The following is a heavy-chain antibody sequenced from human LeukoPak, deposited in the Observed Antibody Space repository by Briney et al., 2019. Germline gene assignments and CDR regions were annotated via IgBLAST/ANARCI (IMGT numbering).Heavy chain of an antibody. CDR2: IYHSGST. D-gene: IGHD1-1*01. CDR3: ARAGTTD. CDR1: GYSISSGYY. V-gene: IGHV4-38-2*02. Sequence: PSETLSLTCTVSGYSISSGYYWGWIRQPPGKGLEWIGSIYHSGSTYYNPSLKSRVTISVDTSKNQFSLKLSSVTAADTAVYYCARAGTTDWGQGTLVTVSS. J-gene: IGHJ4*02.